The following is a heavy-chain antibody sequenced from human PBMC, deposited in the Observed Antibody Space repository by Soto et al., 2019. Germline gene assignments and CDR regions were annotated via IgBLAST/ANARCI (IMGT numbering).Heavy chain of an antibody. CDR3: ARLIAAAASGNLYYYYGMDI. Sequence: GESLKTSCKGSGYSFTSYWIGWVRQMPGKGLEWMGIIYPGDSDTRYSPSFQGQVTISADKSISTAYLQWSSLKASDTAMYYYARLIAAAASGNLYYYYGMDIWGQGTTVTVSS. V-gene: IGHV5-51*01. CDR2: IYPGDSDT. J-gene: IGHJ6*02. CDR1: GYSFTSYW. D-gene: IGHD6-13*01.